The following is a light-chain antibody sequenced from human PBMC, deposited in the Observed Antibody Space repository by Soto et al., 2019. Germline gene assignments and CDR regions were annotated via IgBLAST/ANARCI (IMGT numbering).Light chain of an antibody. CDR3: EKYKAAPQT. V-gene: IGKV1-27*01. CDR1: QGISDY. J-gene: IGKJ1*01. CDR2: AAS. Sequence: DIQMTQSQSSLSASVRDRVTITCRASQGISDYLAWYQQKPGKVPKLLIYAASTLQSAFPYRFSGSGSGTDFTLTISSLLPEDVATYSCEKYKAAPQTFGPGTMVEIK.